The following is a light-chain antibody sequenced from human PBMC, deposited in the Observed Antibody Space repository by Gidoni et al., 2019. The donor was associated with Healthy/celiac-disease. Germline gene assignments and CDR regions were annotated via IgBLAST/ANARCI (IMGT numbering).Light chain of an antibody. CDR2: GAS. J-gene: IGKJ4*01. CDR3: QQYNNWHLT. V-gene: IGKV3-15*01. CDR1: QSVSSN. Sequence: ELVMTQSPATLSVSPGQRAALSCRASQSVSSNLAWYQQKPGQAPRLLIYGASTRATGIPARFSGSGSGTEFTLTISSLQSEDFAVYYCQQYNNWHLTFXGXTKVEIK.